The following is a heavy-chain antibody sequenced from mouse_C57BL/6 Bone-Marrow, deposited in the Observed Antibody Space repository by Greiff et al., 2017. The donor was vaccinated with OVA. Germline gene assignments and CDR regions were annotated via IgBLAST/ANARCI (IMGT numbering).Heavy chain of an antibody. V-gene: IGHV1-63*01. CDR2: IYPGGGYT. CDR3: ARRDYYSSSLDY. D-gene: IGHD1-1*01. Sequence: QVQLQHSGAELVRPGTSVKMSCKASGYTFTNYWIGWVKQRPGHGLEWIGDIYPGGGYTNYNEKFKGKATLTADKSSSTAYMQLSSLTSEDSAIYYCARRDYYSSSLDYWGQGTTLTVSS. CDR1: GYTFTNYW. J-gene: IGHJ2*01.